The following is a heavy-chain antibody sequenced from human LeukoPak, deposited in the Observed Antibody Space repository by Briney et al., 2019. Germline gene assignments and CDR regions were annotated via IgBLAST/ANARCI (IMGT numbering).Heavy chain of an antibody. Sequence: PSETLSLTCTVSGRSISSSSYYWGWIRQPPGKGLEWIGNIYHSGNTYYSPSLKSRVTISVDTSKNQFSLSLSSVAAADTAVYYCASDYGDYSSDYWGQGTLVTVSS. CDR3: ASDYGDYSSDY. V-gene: IGHV4-39*01. CDR2: IYHSGNT. D-gene: IGHD4-17*01. J-gene: IGHJ4*02. CDR1: GRSISSSSYY.